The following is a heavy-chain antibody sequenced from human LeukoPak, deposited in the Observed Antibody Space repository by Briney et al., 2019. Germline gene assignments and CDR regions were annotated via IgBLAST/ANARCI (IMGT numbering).Heavy chain of an antibody. CDR2: IYYSGST. Sequence: PSETLSLTCTVSGGSISSYYWSWIRQPPGKGLEWIGYIYYSGSTNYNPSLKSRVTISVDTSKNQFSLKLSSVTAADTAVYYCARRGWYCSSTSCYRTQSDAFDIWGQGTMVTVSS. D-gene: IGHD2-2*01. CDR1: GGSISSYY. J-gene: IGHJ3*02. CDR3: ARRGWYCSSTSCYRTQSDAFDI. V-gene: IGHV4-59*08.